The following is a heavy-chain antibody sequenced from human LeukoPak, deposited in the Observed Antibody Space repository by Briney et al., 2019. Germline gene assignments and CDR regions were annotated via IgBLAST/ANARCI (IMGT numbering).Heavy chain of an antibody. CDR2: INHSGST. J-gene: IGHJ4*02. CDR1: GGSFSGYY. CDR3: ARRLRTRYYYDSSGRIDY. V-gene: IGHV4-34*01. D-gene: IGHD3-22*01. Sequence: SETLSLTCAVYGGSFSGYYWSWIRQPPGKGLEWIGEINHSGSTNYNPSLKSRVTISVDTSKNQFSLKLSSVTAADTAVYYCARRLRTRYYYDSSGRIDYWGQGTLVTVSS.